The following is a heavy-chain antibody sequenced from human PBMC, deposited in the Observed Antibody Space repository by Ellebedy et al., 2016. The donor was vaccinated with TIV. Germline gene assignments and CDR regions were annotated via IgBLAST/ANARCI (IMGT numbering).Heavy chain of an antibody. CDR1: GFTFSSNW. CDR2: IKQDGSEK. CDR3: AREHTVGIENFDY. D-gene: IGHD4-23*01. J-gene: IGHJ4*02. V-gene: IGHV3-7*01. Sequence: GESLKISCAASGFTFSSNWMSWVRQTPGKGLEWVAYIKQDGSEKYYVDSVKGRFTISRDNAKNSLYLQMNSLRAEDTAVYYCAREHTVGIENFDYWGQGTLVTVSS.